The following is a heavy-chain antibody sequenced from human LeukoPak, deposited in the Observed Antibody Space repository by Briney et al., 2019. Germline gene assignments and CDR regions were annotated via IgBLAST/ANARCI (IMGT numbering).Heavy chain of an antibody. CDR1: GGSISSYY. J-gene: IGHJ4*02. V-gene: IGHV4-59*01. CDR2: IYYSGST. D-gene: IGHD2-2*01. CDR3: ASSISSTSVDY. Sequence: SETLSLTCTVSGGSISSYYWSRIRQPPGKGLEWIGYIYYSGSTNYNPSLKSRVTISVDTSKNQFSLKLSSVTAADTAVYYCASSISSTSVDYWGQGTLVTVSS.